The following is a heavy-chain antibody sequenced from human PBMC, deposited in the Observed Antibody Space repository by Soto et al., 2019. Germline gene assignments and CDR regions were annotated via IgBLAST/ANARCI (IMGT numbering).Heavy chain of an antibody. J-gene: IGHJ3*02. CDR2: MSSSGSSM. V-gene: IGHV3-48*02. CDR1: GLTISSYN. CDR3: AAAFDI. Sequence: EVQLVESGGGLIQSGGSLRLSCAASGLTISSYNMNWVRQAPGKELEWVAYMSSSGSSMYYADSVKGRFTISRDNAKNSPFLQMNSLRDEDTAVYYCAAAFDIWGQGTMVIVSS. D-gene: IGHD6-25*01.